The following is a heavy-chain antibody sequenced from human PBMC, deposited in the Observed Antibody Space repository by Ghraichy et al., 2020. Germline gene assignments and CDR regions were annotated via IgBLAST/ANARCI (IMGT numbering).Heavy chain of an antibody. Sequence: SETLSLTCTVSGGSISSRSYFWAWTRQSPRKGPEWIGSISYSGGTSYNPSLKSRVIISIDTSRNQFSLKLNSVTAADTAVYYCVRETAGSSYAYWGLGTLVTVSS. CDR3: VRETAGSSYAY. CDR1: GGSISSRSYF. V-gene: IGHV4-39*01. D-gene: IGHD6-6*01. J-gene: IGHJ4*02. CDR2: ISYSGGT.